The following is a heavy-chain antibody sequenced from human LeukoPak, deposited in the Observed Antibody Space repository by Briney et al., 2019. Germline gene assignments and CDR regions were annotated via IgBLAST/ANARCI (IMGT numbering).Heavy chain of an antibody. V-gene: IGHV4-34*01. CDR3: ARQTTVNTLLWFDP. CDR2: INHSGST. D-gene: IGHD4-11*01. CDR1: GGSFSGYY. J-gene: IGHJ5*02. Sequence: SETLSLTCAVYGGSFSGYYWSWIRQPPGKGLEWIGEINHSGSTTYNPSLKSRVTISVDTSKTQFSLKLSSVTAADTAVYYCARQTTVNTLLWFDPWGQGTLVTVSS.